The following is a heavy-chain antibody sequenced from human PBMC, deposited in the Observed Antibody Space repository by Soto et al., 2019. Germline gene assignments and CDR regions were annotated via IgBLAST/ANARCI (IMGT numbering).Heavy chain of an antibody. Sequence: SLTCSVYGGSFSAYYWSWIRQPPGKELEWIGEINHSGGTSYNPSLKSRGTIPVDTSKSQFSLKLTYVTAANSAVYCCLRGRVDTGASSGCYENCGEGIPVTVP. CDR1: GGSFSAYY. CDR3: LRGRVDTGASSGCYEN. J-gene: IGHJ1*01. V-gene: IGHV4-34*01. D-gene: IGHD3-22*01. CDR2: INHSGGT.